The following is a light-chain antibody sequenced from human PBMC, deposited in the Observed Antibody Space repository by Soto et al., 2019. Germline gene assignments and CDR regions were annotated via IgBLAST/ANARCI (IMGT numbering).Light chain of an antibody. CDR2: GAS. CDR1: QDISKS. CDR3: QPFNSYPIT. Sequence: DTQMTQSPSSLYASVGDSVTITCRASQDISKSLVWFQQKPGKAPKPLIYGASSLQNGVPSKFSGSGSGTEFTLTISSLQPDDFATYYCQPFNSYPITVGPGTRLEIK. V-gene: IGKV1-16*02. J-gene: IGKJ5*01.